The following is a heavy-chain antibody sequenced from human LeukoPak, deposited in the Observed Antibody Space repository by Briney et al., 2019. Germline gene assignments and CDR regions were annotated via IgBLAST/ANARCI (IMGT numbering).Heavy chain of an antibody. CDR3: ARQISSGPLGY. Sequence: GGPLRLSCAASGFTFSSYSMNWVRQAPGKGLEWVSYISSSGSTIYYADSVKGRFTNSRDNAKNSLYLQMNSLRAEDTAVYYCARQISSGPLGYWGQGTLVTVSS. CDR1: GFTFSSYS. V-gene: IGHV3-48*04. D-gene: IGHD6-19*01. CDR2: ISSSGSTI. J-gene: IGHJ4*02.